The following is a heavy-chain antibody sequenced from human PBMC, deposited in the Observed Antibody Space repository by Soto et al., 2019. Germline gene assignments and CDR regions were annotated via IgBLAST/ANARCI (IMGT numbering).Heavy chain of an antibody. D-gene: IGHD3-22*01. CDR2: IGAYNGNT. CDR1: GYTFTSYG. J-gene: IGHJ5*02. V-gene: IGHV1-18*04. CDR3: ARDQYYYESSGYYRNNWFDP. Sequence: ASVKVSCKSSGYTFTSYGISWVRQAPGQGLEWMGWIGAYNGNTNYAQKLQGRVTMTTDTSTSTAYMELRSLRSDDTAVYYCARDQYYYESSGYYRNNWFDPWGQGTLVTVSS.